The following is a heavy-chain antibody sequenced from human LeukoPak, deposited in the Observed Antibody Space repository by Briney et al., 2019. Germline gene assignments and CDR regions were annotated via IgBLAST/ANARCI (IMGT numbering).Heavy chain of an antibody. CDR1: GGSISSSSNY. J-gene: IGHJ5*02. CDR2: IYYSGST. D-gene: IGHD6-13*01. CDR3: ARPSSSSWYSWFDP. V-gene: IGHV4-39*01. Sequence: PSETLSLTCTVSGGSISSSSNYWGWIRQPPGKGLEWIGSIYYSGSTYYNPSLKSRVTISVDTSKNQFSLKLNSVTAADTAVYYCARPSSSSWYSWFDPWGQGTLVTVSS.